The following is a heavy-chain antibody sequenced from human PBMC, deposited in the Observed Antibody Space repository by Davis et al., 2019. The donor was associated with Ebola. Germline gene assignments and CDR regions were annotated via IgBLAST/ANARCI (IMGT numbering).Heavy chain of an antibody. CDR3: VKVRGPGYYDY. CDR1: GFTVSSNY. V-gene: IGHV3-64D*06. CDR2: ISSNGGST. J-gene: IGHJ4*02. D-gene: IGHD3-22*01. Sequence: GESLKISCAASGFTVSSNYMSWVRQAPGKGLEYVSAISSNGGSTYYADSVKGRFTISRDNSKNTLYLQMSSLRAEDTAVYYCVKVRGPGYYDYWGQGTLVTVSS.